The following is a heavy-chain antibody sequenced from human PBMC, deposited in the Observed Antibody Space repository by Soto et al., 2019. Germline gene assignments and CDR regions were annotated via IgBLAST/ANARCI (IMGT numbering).Heavy chain of an antibody. D-gene: IGHD1-26*01. V-gene: IGHV4-30-4*01. CDR2: IYYSGST. Sequence: SETLSLTCTVSGGSISRGDYYWSWIRQPPGKGLEWIGYIYYSGSTYYNPSLKSRVTISVDTSKNQFSLRLSSVTAADTAVYYCARRGIVGATIGSSFFDYWGQGTLVTSPQ. CDR1: GGSISRGDYY. J-gene: IGHJ4*02. CDR3: ARRGIVGATIGSSFFDY.